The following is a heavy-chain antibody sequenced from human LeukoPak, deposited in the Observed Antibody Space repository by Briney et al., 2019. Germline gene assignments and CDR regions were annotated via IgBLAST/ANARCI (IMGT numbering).Heavy chain of an antibody. CDR1: GGSITSYY. Sequence: SETLSLTCTVSGGSITSYYWSWIRQPAGKGLEGIGRIYTSGGTNYNPSLKSRVTMSVDTSKNQFSLKLSSVTAADTAVYYCARDDNGGGYNSIADWFDPWGQGTLVTVSS. CDR3: ARDDNGGGYNSIADWFDP. V-gene: IGHV4-4*07. J-gene: IGHJ5*02. D-gene: IGHD5-24*01. CDR2: IYTSGGT.